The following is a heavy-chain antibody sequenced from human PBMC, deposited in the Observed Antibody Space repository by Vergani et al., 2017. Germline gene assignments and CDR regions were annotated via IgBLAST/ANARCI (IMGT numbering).Heavy chain of an antibody. J-gene: IGHJ6*02. V-gene: IGHV1-18*01. Sequence: QVQLVQSGAEVKKPGASVKVSCKASGYTFTSYGISWVRQAPGQGLAWMGWISAYNGNTNYAQKLQGRVTMTTDTSTSTAYMELRSLRSDDTAVYYCARDPHIAVAGIAKYGMDVWGQGTTVTVSS. CDR2: ISAYNGNT. CDR3: ARDPHIAVAGIAKYGMDV. CDR1: GYTFTSYG. D-gene: IGHD6-19*01.